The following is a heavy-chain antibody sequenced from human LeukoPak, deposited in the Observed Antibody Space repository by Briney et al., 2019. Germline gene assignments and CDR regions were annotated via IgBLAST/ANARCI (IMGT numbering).Heavy chain of an antibody. CDR3: ARDIVVVPAAISLPEYYFDY. V-gene: IGHV1-69*04. D-gene: IGHD2-2*02. Sequence: ASVKVPCKASGGTFSSYAISWVRQAPGQGLEWMGRIIPILGIANYAQKFQGRVTITADKSTSTAYMELSSLRSEDTAVYYCARDIVVVPAAISLPEYYFDYWGQGTLVNVSS. CDR1: GGTFSSYA. J-gene: IGHJ4*02. CDR2: IIPILGIA.